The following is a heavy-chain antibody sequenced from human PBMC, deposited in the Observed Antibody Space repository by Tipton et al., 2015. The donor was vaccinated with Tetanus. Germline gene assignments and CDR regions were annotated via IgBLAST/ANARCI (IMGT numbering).Heavy chain of an antibody. CDR2: IDWDDDK. D-gene: IGHD3-22*01. V-gene: IGHV2-70*04. Sequence: LVKPTQTLTLTCTFSGFSLSTSGMRVSWIRQPPGKALEWLARIDWDDDKFYSTSLKTRLTISKDTSKNQVVLTMTNMDPVDTATYYCARTLYYYDSSGYPSYYFDYWGQGTLVTVSS. CDR3: ARTLYYYDSSGYPSYYFDY. J-gene: IGHJ4*02. CDR1: GFSLSTSGMR.